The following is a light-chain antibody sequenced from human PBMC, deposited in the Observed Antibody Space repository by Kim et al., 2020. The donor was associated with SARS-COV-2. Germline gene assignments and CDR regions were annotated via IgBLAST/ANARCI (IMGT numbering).Light chain of an antibody. CDR2: DAS. CDR1: EDIRNY. J-gene: IGKJ4*01. V-gene: IGKV1-33*01. Sequence: DIQMTQSPSSLSASVGDRVTITCQASEDIRNYLTWYQQKPGKAPTLLIYDASNLETTFTISSLQPEDIATYYCQQYGSLPLTFGGG. CDR3: QQYGSLPLT.